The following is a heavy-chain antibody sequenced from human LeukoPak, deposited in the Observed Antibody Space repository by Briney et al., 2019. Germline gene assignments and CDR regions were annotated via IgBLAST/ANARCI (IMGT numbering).Heavy chain of an antibody. CDR2: FDPEDGET. D-gene: IGHD6-13*01. CDR3: ATPPSIAADYGMDV. V-gene: IGHV1-24*01. Sequence: EASVKVSCKVSGYTLTELSMHWVRQAPGKGLEWMGGFDPEDGETIYAQKFQGRVTMTEDTSTDTAYMELSSLRSEDTAVYYCATPPSIAADYGMDVWGQGTTVTVSS. CDR1: GYTLTELS. J-gene: IGHJ6*02.